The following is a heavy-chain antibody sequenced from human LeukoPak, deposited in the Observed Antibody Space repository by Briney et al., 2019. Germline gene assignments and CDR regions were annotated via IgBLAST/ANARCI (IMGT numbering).Heavy chain of an antibody. Sequence: GGSLRLSCAASGFPFPSYGMHGVRQAPGKGRVWLSRINSDGSTTTYADSVRGRFIISRDNAKNTLYLQMNSLGAEDTAVYYCARVKVGVWGVFDTWGQGTMVTVSS. D-gene: IGHD1-26*01. CDR3: ARVKVGVWGVFDT. J-gene: IGHJ3*02. CDR1: GFPFPSYG. V-gene: IGHV3-74*03. CDR2: INSDGSTT.